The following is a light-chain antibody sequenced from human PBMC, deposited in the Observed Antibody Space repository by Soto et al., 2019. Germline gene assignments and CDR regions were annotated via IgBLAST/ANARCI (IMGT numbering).Light chain of an antibody. CDR3: QSYDSRLSDSYV. CDR1: TSNIGAGYE. V-gene: IGLV1-40*01. Sequence: QSVLTQPPSVSGAPGQRVTISCTGSTSNIGAGYEVHWYQHLPGKAPKLLIYGNTNRPSGVPDRFSGSRSGTSASLAITGLQAEDEADYYCQSYDSRLSDSYVFGGGTKVTXL. J-gene: IGLJ1*01. CDR2: GNT.